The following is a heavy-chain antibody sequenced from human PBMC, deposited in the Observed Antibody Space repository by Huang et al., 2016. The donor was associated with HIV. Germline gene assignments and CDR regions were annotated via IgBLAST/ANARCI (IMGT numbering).Heavy chain of an antibody. CDR3: ARAKDSWDAYDI. Sequence: QVQLVESGGGVVQPGRSLRLSCAASGFTFSSHAMHWVRQAPGKGLEWVAVISDDGSKKYYADSVKGRFTIARDNSKNTLYLQMNSLRAEDTAVYYCARAKDSWDAYDIWGQGTMVTVSS. V-gene: IGHV3-30-3*01. J-gene: IGHJ3*02. CDR1: GFTFSSHA. CDR2: ISDDGSKK.